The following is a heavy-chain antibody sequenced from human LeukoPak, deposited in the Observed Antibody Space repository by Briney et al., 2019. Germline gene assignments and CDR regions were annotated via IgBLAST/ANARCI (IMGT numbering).Heavy chain of an antibody. CDR1: EFTFSSYA. CDR2: ISGSGDNT. CDR3: AKDRYYDILTGLGEFDY. V-gene: IGHV3-23*01. J-gene: IGHJ4*02. Sequence: GGSLRLSCAASEFTFSSYAMSWVRQAPGKGLEWVSIISGSGDNTYYADSVKGRFTISRDNSKNTLYLQMNSLRAEDTAVYYCAKDRYYDILTGLGEFDYWGQGTLVTVSS. D-gene: IGHD3-9*01.